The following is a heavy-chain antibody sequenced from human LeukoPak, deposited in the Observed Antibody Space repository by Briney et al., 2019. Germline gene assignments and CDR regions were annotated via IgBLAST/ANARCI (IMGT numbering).Heavy chain of an antibody. CDR1: DDSISSGGYY. J-gene: IGHJ4*02. D-gene: IGHD2-2*01. V-gene: IGHV4-30-2*01. Sequence: SETLSLTCTVSDDSISSGGYYCSWIRQPPGKGLEWIGYIYHSGESYFNPSLKSRVTMSVDKSKNQFSLNLTSVTAADTAVYYCAREVGYCSSTSCPCDYWGQGTLVTVSS. CDR2: IYHSGES. CDR3: AREVGYCSSTSCPCDY.